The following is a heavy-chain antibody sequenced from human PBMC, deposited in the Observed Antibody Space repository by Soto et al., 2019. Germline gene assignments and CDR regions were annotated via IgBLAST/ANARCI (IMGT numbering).Heavy chain of an antibody. J-gene: IGHJ4*02. CDR3: LKGPGTYSHFDY. CDR2: ISGSDGST. CDR1: GFTFRTYA. D-gene: IGHD1-26*01. V-gene: IGHV3-23*01. Sequence: EVQLLESGGGLVQPGGSLRLSCAASGFTFRTYAMRWVRQAPGRGLEWVSAISGSDGSTYYADSVKGRFTISRDDSKNPLYLQINSLRAEDTAVYYCLKGPGTYSHFDYWGQGTLVTVSS.